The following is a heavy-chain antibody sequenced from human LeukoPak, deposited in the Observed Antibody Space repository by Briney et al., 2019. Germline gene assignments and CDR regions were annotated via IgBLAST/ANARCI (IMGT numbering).Heavy chain of an antibody. Sequence: SETLSLTCTVSGGSISSYYWSWIRQPPGKGLEWIGYIYYSGSTNYNPSLKSRVTISVDTSKNQFSLKLSSVTAADTAVYYCVRVLSGAVADNWGQGTLVTVSS. D-gene: IGHD6-19*01. CDR1: GGSISSYY. J-gene: IGHJ1*01. V-gene: IGHV4-59*01. CDR2: IYYSGST. CDR3: VRVLSGAVADN.